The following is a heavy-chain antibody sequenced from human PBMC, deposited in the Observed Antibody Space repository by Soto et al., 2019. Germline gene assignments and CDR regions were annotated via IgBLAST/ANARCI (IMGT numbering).Heavy chain of an antibody. J-gene: IGHJ4*02. CDR3: ARQRRGEMATMPFDY. D-gene: IGHD3-16*01. V-gene: IGHV5-51*01. Sequence: GESLKISCKGSGYSFTSYWIGWVRQMPGKSLVWLGFFFLGDFVTSYSPSFKGQVTISADKSFSTAYLHWSSLKASDTALYYCARQRRGEMATMPFDYWGQGTLVTVSS. CDR1: GYSFTSYW. CDR2: FFLGDFVT.